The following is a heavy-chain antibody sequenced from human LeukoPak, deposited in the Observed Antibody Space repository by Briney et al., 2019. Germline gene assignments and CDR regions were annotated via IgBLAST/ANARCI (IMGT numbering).Heavy chain of an antibody. D-gene: IGHD6-13*01. J-gene: IGHJ5*02. CDR3: ARRAFYSSNNWFDP. Sequence: SETLSLTCAVYGGSFSGYYWSWIRQPPGKGLEWIGEINHSGSTNYNPSLKSRVTISVDTSKKQFSLKLSSVTAADTAVYYCARRAFYSSNNWFDPWGQGTLVTVSS. V-gene: IGHV4-34*01. CDR1: GGSFSGYY. CDR2: INHSGST.